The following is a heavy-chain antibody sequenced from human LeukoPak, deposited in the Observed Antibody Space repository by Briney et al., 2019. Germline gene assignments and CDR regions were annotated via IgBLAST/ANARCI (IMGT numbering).Heavy chain of an antibody. CDR3: ARGPLIVATTRDAKYYYYGMDV. CDR2: IKEDGSEK. J-gene: IGHJ6*02. Sequence: PGGSLRLSCAASGFTFKSYWMSWVRQAPGKGLEWVASIKEDGSEKYYVDSVKGRFTISRDNAKNSLYLQMNSLRAEDTAVYYCARGPLIVATTRDAKYYYYGMDVWGQGTTVTVSS. D-gene: IGHD5-12*01. V-gene: IGHV3-7*01. CDR1: GFTFKSYW.